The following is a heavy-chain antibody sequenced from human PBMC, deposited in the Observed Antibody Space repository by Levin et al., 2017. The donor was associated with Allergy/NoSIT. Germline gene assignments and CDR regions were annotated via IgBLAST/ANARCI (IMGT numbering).Heavy chain of an antibody. J-gene: IGHJ3*02. V-gene: IGHV3-30*18. Sequence: GGSLRLSCAASGFTFSSYGLHWVRQAPGKGLEWVAVISYDGSNKYYADSVKGRFTISRDNSKNTLYLQMNSLRAEDTAVYYCAKGVRGYYDAFDIWGQGTMVTVSS. CDR1: GFTFSSYG. CDR3: AKGVRGYYDAFDI. CDR2: ISYDGSNK. D-gene: IGHD3-10*01.